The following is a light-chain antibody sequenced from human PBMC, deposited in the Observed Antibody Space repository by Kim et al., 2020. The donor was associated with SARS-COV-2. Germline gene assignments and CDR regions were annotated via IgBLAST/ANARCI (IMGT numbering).Light chain of an antibody. V-gene: IGLV3-19*01. J-gene: IGLJ3*02. CDR3: NSRDSSGNHLV. CDR1: SLTTYY. Sequence: GQTGIITFQGDSLTTYYASWDHQKPGQAPVLVIYGKNNRPSGIPDRFSGSSSGNTASLTISGAQAEDEADYYCNSRDSSGNHLVFGGGTQLTVL. CDR2: GKN.